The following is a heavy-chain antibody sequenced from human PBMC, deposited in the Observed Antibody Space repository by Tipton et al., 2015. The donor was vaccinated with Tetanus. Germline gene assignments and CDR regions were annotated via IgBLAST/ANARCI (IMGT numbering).Heavy chain of an antibody. CDR3: ASYTTGNVDAFDI. J-gene: IGHJ3*02. Sequence: TLSLTCAVYGGSFSGYYWSWIRQPPGKGLEWIGEINHSGSTNYNPSLKSRVTISVDTSKNQFSLKLSPVTAADTAVYYCASYTTGNVDAFDIWGQGTMVTVSS. V-gene: IGHV4-34*01. CDR1: GGSFSGYY. D-gene: IGHD1-14*01. CDR2: INHSGST.